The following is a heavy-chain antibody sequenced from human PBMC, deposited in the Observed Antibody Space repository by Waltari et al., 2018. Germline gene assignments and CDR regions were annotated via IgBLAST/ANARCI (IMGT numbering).Heavy chain of an antibody. CDR1: GFTFSSYW. D-gene: IGHD1-26*01. Sequence: EVQLVESGGGLVQPGGSLRLSCAASGFTFSSYWMSWVRQAPGKGLEWVANIKQDGSEKYYVDSVKGRFTISRDNSKNTLYLQMNSLRAEDTAVYYCASVGASHPFDIWGQGTMVTVSS. CDR2: IKQDGSEK. V-gene: IGHV3-7*03. CDR3: ASVGASHPFDI. J-gene: IGHJ3*02.